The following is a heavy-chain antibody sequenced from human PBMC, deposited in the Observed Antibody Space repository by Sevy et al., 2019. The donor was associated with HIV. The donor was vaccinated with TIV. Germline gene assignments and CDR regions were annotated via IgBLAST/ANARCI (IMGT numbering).Heavy chain of an antibody. Sequence: GGSLRLSCVASGFTFSGHYMNWVRQAPGKGLEWVSYISRGSGNIYYANSVKGRFTISRDNAKNSLYLQMNGLREEDTAVYFFARDLKGGCLNGICPPNDYYGMDVWGQGTTVTVSS. CDR1: GFTFSGHY. CDR3: ARDLKGGCLNGICPPNDYYGMDV. J-gene: IGHJ6*02. CDR2: ISRGSGNI. D-gene: IGHD1-20*01. V-gene: IGHV3-48*02.